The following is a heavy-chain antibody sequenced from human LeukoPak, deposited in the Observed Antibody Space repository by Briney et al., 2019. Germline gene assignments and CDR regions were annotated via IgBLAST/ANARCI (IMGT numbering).Heavy chain of an antibody. J-gene: IGHJ4*02. CDR1: GYSFTSYW. CDR3: ARYFVEMATSCFDY. V-gene: IGHV5-51*01. Sequence: AASLKISYKASGYSFTSYWIGWGRQMPQKVLEWMGIIYPGDSDTRYSPSFQSQFTISADKSISTAYLQWSSLKASDSAMYYCARYFVEMATSCFDYWGQGTLVTVSS. D-gene: IGHD5-24*01. CDR2: IYPGDSDT.